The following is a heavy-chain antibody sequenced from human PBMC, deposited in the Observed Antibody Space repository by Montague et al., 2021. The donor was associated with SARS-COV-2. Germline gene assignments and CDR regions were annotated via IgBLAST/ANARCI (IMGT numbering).Heavy chain of an antibody. Sequence: VSPGASLSSDSLSWHWIRRSPWRGLEWLASTYYRSKWYNDSAPSVSGRATVKPDTSRNQFSLYLDSVTPEDTALYFCARKMDSSFDVWGKGTMVIVSS. V-gene: IGHV6-1*01. CDR2: TYYRSKWYN. D-gene: IGHD2-2*03. J-gene: IGHJ3*01. CDR1: GASLSSDSLS. CDR3: ARKMDSSFDV.